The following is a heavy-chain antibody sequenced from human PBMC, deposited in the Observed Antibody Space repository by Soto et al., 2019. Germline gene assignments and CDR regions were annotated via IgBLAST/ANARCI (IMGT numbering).Heavy chain of an antibody. CDR1: RFTFSYYA. CDR2: ILSDGSKQ. J-gene: IGHJ3*01. CDR3: WSTIAVAGPDAFEL. Sequence: PGGSLRLSCAASRFTFSYYAMHWIRQAPGKGLEWMAVILSDGSKQYYAESVKGRFTISRDNSKSTLYLQMNSLRVEDTAVYYCWSTIAVAGPDAFELWGQGTMVTVSS. V-gene: IGHV3-30-3*01. D-gene: IGHD6-19*01.